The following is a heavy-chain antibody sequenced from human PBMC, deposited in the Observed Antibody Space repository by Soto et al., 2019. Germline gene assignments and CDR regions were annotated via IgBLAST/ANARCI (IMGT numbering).Heavy chain of an antibody. CDR3: TRDASRDSSARGWFDP. CDR1: GFTFRSFT. Sequence: RGSLRLSCAASGFTFRSFTMNWVRQAPGKGLEWVSTISSNSAYIYYTDALRGRFTISRDNAKNSLHLQMNSLRAEDTAVYYCTRDASRDSSARGWFDPWGPGTLVTVSS. D-gene: IGHD6-13*01. CDR2: ISSNSAYI. J-gene: IGHJ5*02. V-gene: IGHV3-21*01.